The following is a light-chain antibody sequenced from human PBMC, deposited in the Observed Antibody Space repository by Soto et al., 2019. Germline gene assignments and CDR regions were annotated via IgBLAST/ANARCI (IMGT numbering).Light chain of an antibody. CDR1: QSVDNK. J-gene: IGKJ2*01. V-gene: IGKV3D-15*01. Sequence: EIVMTQSPATLSVSPGERATLSCRASQSVDNKLAWYQQTPGQAPRLLIYGASTRATGIPARFSGGGSGTEFTLTISSLQSEDFAVYYCQHSNGWVKTFGQGTKLEI. CDR2: GAS. CDR3: QHSNGWVKT.